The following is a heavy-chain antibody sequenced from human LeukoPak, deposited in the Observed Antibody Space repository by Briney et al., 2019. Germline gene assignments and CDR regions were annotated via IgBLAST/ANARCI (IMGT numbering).Heavy chain of an antibody. CDR1: GGSISSSSYY. D-gene: IGHD3-22*01. CDR2: IYYSGST. J-gene: IGHJ4*02. Sequence: PSETLSLTCTVSGGSISSSSYYWGWIRQPPGKGLEWIGSIYYSGSTYYNPSLKSRVTISVDTSKNQFSLKLSSVTAADTAAYYCARRNYYDSSPDYWGQGTLVTVSS. CDR3: ARRNYYDSSPDY. V-gene: IGHV4-39*01.